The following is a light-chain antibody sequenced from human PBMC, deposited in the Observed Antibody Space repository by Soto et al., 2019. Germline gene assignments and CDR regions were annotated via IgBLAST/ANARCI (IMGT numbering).Light chain of an antibody. Sequence: ILMTQSPDTLSVSSGERATLSCRASQSVSDRVVWYQQKSGQAPSLLIYAASTRAAGVPARFSGSGSGTEFTLTISSPQPADFAVYYCQQYNNWPSWTFGQGTKVDIK. V-gene: IGKV3-15*01. CDR1: QSVSDR. J-gene: IGKJ1*01. CDR3: QQYNNWPSWT. CDR2: AAS.